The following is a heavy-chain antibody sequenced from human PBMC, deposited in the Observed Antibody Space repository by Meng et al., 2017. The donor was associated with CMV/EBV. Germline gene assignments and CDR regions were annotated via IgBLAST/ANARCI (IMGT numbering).Heavy chain of an antibody. CDR1: GGSFSGYY. CDR3: ARALVPHRWGWFDP. V-gene: IGHV4-34*01. CDR2: INHSGST. D-gene: IGHD2-2*01. J-gene: IGHJ5*02. Sequence: SQTLSLTGAVYGGSFSGYYWSWIRQPPGKGLEWIGEINHSGSTNYNPSLKSRVTISVDTSKNQFSLKLSSVTAADTAVYYCARALVPHRWGWFDPWGQGTLVTVSS.